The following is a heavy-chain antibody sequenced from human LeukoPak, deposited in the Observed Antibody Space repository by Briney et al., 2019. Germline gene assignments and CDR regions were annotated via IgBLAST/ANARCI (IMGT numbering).Heavy chain of an antibody. Sequence: GGSLRLSCAASGFRFTAFWMSWVRQAPGKGPEWVANINQESTETYYVDSVRGRFTISRDNAKNSLSLQMNSLRAEDMAVYYCARDRITMVRGVMIYWGQGTLVTVSS. CDR3: ARDRITMVRGVMIY. CDR2: INQESTET. J-gene: IGHJ4*02. D-gene: IGHD3-10*01. CDR1: GFRFTAFW. V-gene: IGHV3-7*01.